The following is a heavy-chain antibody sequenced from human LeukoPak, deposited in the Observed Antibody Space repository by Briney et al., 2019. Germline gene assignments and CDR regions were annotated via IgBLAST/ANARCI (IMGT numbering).Heavy chain of an antibody. V-gene: IGHV3-74*01. Sequence: ETLSLTCAVYGGSFSGYYWSWIRQPPGKGLVWVSRINSDGTSTTYADSVEGRFTFSRDNAKNTVYLQMNSLRAEDTAVYYCARSPEVVASAFFQHWGQGTLVTVSS. CDR2: INSDGTST. CDR1: GGSFSGYY. J-gene: IGHJ1*01. CDR3: ARSPEVVASAFFQH. D-gene: IGHD2-2*01.